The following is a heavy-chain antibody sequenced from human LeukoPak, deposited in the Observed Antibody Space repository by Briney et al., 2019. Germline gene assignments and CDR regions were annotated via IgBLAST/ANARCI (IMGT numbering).Heavy chain of an antibody. D-gene: IGHD2-15*01. V-gene: IGHV3-49*05. CDR1: GFTFGDYA. CDR2: IRSKAYGGTT. CDR3: TRGLTTVGGWWYFDY. Sequence: KSGGSLRLSCTASGFTFGDYAMSWFRQAPGKGLEWVGLIRSKAYGGTTEYAASVKGRFTISRDDSKSIAYLQMNSLKTEDTAVYYCTRGLTTVGGWWYFDYWGQGTLVTVSS. J-gene: IGHJ4*02.